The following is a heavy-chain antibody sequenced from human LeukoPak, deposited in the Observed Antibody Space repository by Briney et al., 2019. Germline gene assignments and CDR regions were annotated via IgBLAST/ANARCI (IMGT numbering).Heavy chain of an antibody. D-gene: IGHD3-10*01. CDR3: ATERLPYYYGSGSFDY. CDR2: INHSGST. V-gene: IGHV4-34*01. Sequence: SETLSLTCAVYGGSFSGYYWSWIRQPTGKGLEWIGEINHSGSTNYNPSLKSRVTISVDTSKNQFSLKLSSVTAADTAVYYCATERLPYYYGSGSFDYWGQGTLVTVSS. J-gene: IGHJ4*02. CDR1: GGSFSGYY.